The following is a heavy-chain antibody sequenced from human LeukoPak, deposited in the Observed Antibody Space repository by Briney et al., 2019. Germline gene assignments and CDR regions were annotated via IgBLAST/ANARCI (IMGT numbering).Heavy chain of an antibody. V-gene: IGHV4-59*01. CDR3: ARERDGYNPFDY. D-gene: IGHD5-24*01. J-gene: IGHJ4*02. CDR2: IHYCGST. Sequence: SETLSLTCTVSGGSISNYYWSWIRQPPGKGLGWIGYIHYCGSTNYNPSLKRPVTISVDTSKNQFSLKLSSVTAADTAVYYCARERDGYNPFDYSGQGTLVTVSS. CDR1: GGSISNYY.